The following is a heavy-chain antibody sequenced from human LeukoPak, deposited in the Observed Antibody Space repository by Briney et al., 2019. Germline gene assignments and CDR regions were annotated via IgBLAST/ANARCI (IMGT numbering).Heavy chain of an antibody. CDR3: ARGMSGYGFDY. CDR2: IGTAGDT. CDR1: GFTFSSYD. Sequence: GGSLRLSCAASGFTFSSYDMHWVRQATGKGLEWVSAIGTAGDTYYPGSVKGRFTISRENAKSSLYLQMNSLRAGDTAVYYCARGMSGYGFDYWGQGTLVSVSS. J-gene: IGHJ4*02. D-gene: IGHD5-12*01. V-gene: IGHV3-13*01.